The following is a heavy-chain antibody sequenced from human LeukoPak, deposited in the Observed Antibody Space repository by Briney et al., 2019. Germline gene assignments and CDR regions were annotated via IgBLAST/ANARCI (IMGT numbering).Heavy chain of an antibody. V-gene: IGHV3-30*18. Sequence: GGSLRLSCVASGFTLNNYGIHCVRQAPGKGLEWGAVISYNGSHKYYSDSVKGRFTISRDNSKNSLYLQMNSLRAEDTAVYYCAKDVKRGSAPTDYWGQGTLVTVCS. CDR1: GFTLNNYG. J-gene: IGHJ4*02. CDR2: ISYNGSHK. CDR3: AKDVKRGSAPTDY. D-gene: IGHD1-26*01.